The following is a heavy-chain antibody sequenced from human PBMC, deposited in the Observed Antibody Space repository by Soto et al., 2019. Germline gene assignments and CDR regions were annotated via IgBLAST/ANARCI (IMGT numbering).Heavy chain of an antibody. CDR3: AREGVAAYYYYGMDV. V-gene: IGHV1-18*01. Sequence: QVQLVQSGAEVKKPGASVKVSCKASGYTFTRSGISWVRQAPGQGPEWMGWISSYNGDTNYAQTFQGRVTMTTDKTTGTANMELSSLRSDDTAVYYCAREGVAAYYYYGMDVWGQGTPVTVSS. J-gene: IGHJ6*02. CDR1: GYTFTRSG. D-gene: IGHD5-12*01. CDR2: ISSYNGDT.